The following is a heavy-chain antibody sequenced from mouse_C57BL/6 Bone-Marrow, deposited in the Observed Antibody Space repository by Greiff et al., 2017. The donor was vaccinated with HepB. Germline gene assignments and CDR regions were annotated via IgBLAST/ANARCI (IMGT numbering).Heavy chain of an antibody. CDR3: ARQRGIYYGNGAMDY. D-gene: IGHD2-1*01. CDR1: GFSLTSYG. Sequence: VKLLESGPGLVAPSQSLSITCTVSGFSLTSYGVHWVRQPPGKGLEWLVVIWSDGSTTYNSALKSRLSISKDNSKSQVFLKMNSLQTDDTAMYYCARQRGIYYGNGAMDYWGQGTSVTVSS. CDR2: IWSDGST. J-gene: IGHJ4*01. V-gene: IGHV2-6-1*01.